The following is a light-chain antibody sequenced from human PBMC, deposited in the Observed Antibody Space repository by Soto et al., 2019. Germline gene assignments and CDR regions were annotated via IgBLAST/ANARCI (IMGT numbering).Light chain of an antibody. CDR3: QQYESLPLT. CDR1: QGISSY. V-gene: IGKV1-33*01. J-gene: IGKJ5*01. CDR2: DAS. Sequence: DIQMTQSPFSLSASVGDRVTITCRASQGISSYLNWYQQKPGKAPKLLIYDASDLETGVPSRFSGSGSGTGFTFTISSLQPEDFATYYCQQYESLPLTFGQGTRLEIK.